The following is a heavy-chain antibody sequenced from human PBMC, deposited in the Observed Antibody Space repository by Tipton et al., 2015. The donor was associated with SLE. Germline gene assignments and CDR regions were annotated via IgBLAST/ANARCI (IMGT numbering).Heavy chain of an antibody. V-gene: IGHV4-38-2*02. CDR2: IYHSGST. D-gene: IGHD3-10*01. CDR3: ARDGGGHIPMVRGPDDAFDI. Sequence: TLSLTCAVSGYSISSGYYWGWIRQPPGKGLEWIGSIYHSGSTYYNPSLKSRVTISVDTSKNQFSLKLSSVTAADTAVYYCARDGGGHIPMVRGPDDAFDIWGQGTMVTVSS. CDR1: GYSISSGYY. J-gene: IGHJ3*02.